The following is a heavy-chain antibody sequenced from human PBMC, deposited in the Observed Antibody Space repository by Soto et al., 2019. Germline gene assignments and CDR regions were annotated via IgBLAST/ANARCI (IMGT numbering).Heavy chain of an antibody. CDR2: IRSKAYGGTT. CDR3: TSYYGDYAIYYYGMDV. J-gene: IGHJ6*02. V-gene: IGHV3-49*03. D-gene: IGHD4-17*01. CDR1: GFTLGDYA. Sequence: GGSLRLSCTASGFTLGDYAMSWFRQAPGKGLEWVGFIRSKAYGGTTEYAASVKGRFTISRDDSKSIAYLQMNSLKTEDTAVYYCTSYYGDYAIYYYGMDVWGQGTTVTVSS.